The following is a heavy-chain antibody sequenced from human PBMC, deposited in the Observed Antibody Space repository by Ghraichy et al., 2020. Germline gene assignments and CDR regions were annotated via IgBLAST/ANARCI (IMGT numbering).Heavy chain of an antibody. CDR3: TTEARKGRHGREIAGMVLRSDYVYYYGMDV. Sequence: GGSLRLSFAASGFTFKNAWMSWVRQAPGKGLEWVGRIRSETYGGTTDYAAPVKGRFIISRDDSDNTLYLQMNSLKTDDTAVYYWTTEARKGRHGREIAGMVLRSDYVYYYGMDVWGQGTTGTV. V-gene: IGHV3-15*05. J-gene: IGHJ6*02. CDR1: GFTFKNAW. CDR2: IRSETYGGTT. D-gene: IGHD3-3*01.